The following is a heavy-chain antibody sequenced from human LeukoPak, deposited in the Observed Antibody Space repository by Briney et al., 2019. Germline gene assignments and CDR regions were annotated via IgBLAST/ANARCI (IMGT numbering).Heavy chain of an antibody. J-gene: IGHJ4*02. CDR2: ISYDGSNK. D-gene: IGHD3-3*01. Sequence: PGRSLRLSCAASGFTFSSYGMHWVRQAPGKGLEWVAVISYDGSNKYYADSVKGRFTISRDNSKNTLYLQMNSLRAEDTAVYYCAKDLITTTRQVWGQGTLATVSS. CDR1: GFTFSSYG. V-gene: IGHV3-30*18. CDR3: AKDLITTTRQV.